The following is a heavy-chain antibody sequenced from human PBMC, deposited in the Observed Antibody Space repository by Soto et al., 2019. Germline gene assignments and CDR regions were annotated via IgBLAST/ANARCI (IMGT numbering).Heavy chain of an antibody. Sequence: SATLSLTCTVSGRSINNHYWSWIRQPPGKGLEWIGYIYYSGTTNYNPSLKGRVTISVDTSKNQFSLNLTSLTAADTATYYCARANWYCEYWGRGTLVTVS. CDR1: GRSINNHY. CDR3: ARANWYCEY. J-gene: IGHJ4*02. CDR2: IYYSGTT. D-gene: IGHD2-8*01. V-gene: IGHV4-59*11.